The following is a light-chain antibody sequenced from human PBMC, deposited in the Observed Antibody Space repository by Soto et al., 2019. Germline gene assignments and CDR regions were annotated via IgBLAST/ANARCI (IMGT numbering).Light chain of an antibody. J-gene: IGKJ1*01. Sequence: DIQMTQSPSSLSASVGDRVTITCRASQSIGTYLNWYLQKPGKAPQLLIHAASSLQTGVPSRFSGSGSGTEFTLTISSLQPDDFATYYCQHYKMYSPWTFGQGTKVEIK. CDR2: AAS. CDR3: QHYKMYSPWT. V-gene: IGKV1-39*01. CDR1: QSIGTY.